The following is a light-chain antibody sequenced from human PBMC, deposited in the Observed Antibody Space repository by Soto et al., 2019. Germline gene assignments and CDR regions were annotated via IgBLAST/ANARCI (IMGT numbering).Light chain of an antibody. Sequence: EIVLTQSPATLSLSPGERATLSCRASQSVSSYLAWFQQKPGQAPRLLIYDASTRATGIPARFSGGGSGTDFTLTINSLEPEDSAVYYCQQRSDWPTFGQGTRLEIK. V-gene: IGKV3-11*01. CDR2: DAS. CDR3: QQRSDWPT. CDR1: QSVSSY. J-gene: IGKJ5*01.